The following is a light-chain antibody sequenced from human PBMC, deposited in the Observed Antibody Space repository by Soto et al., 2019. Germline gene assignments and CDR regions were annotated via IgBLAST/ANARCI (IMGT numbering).Light chain of an antibody. V-gene: IGLV2-8*01. J-gene: IGLJ1*01. Sequence: QSALTQPPSASGSPGQSVTISCTGTSSDVGGYNYVSWYQQHPGRPPKLMIYEVTKRPLGVPDRFTGSKSGNTASLTVSGLQAADEADYYCSSYAGSNNYVFGPGTKLTVL. CDR3: SSYAGSNNYV. CDR2: EVT. CDR1: SSDVGGYNY.